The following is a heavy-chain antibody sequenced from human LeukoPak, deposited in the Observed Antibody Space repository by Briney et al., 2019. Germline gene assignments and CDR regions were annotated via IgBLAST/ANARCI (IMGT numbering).Heavy chain of an antibody. Sequence: SETLSLTCAVYGGXFXGXXXXWXXXXXXXGLEWIGEINHSGSTNYNPSLKSRVTISVDTSKNQFSLKLSSVTAADTAVYYCAREGRWFDPWGQGTLVTVSS. CDR3: AREGRWFDP. V-gene: IGHV4-34*01. CDR2: INHSGST. CDR1: GGXFXGXX. J-gene: IGHJ5*02.